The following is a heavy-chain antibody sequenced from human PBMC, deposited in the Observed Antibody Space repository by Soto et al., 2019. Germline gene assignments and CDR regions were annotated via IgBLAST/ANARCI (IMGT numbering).Heavy chain of an antibody. CDR3: AKLGCSGGSCYSGMDNWFDP. Sequence: GSLRLSCAASGFTFSSYAMSWVRQAPGKGLEWVSAISGSGGSTYYADSVKGRFTISRDNSKNTLYLQMNSLRAEGTAVYYCAKLGCSGGSCYSGMDNWFDPWGQG. V-gene: IGHV3-23*01. CDR1: GFTFSSYA. J-gene: IGHJ5*02. D-gene: IGHD2-15*01. CDR2: ISGSGGST.